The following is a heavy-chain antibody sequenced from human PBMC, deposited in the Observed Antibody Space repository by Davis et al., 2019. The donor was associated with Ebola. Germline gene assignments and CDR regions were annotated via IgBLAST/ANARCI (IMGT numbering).Heavy chain of an antibody. CDR3: ARDLAIGELLYYYYGMDV. CDR1: GFTFSSYA. V-gene: IGHV3-30-3*01. J-gene: IGHJ6*02. D-gene: IGHD3-10*01. Sequence: PGGSLRLSCAASGFTFSSYAMHWVRQAPGKGLEWVAVISYDGSNKYYADSVKGRFTISRDNSKNTLYLQMNSLRAEDTAVYYCARDLAIGELLYYYYGMDVWGQGTTVTASS. CDR2: ISYDGSNK.